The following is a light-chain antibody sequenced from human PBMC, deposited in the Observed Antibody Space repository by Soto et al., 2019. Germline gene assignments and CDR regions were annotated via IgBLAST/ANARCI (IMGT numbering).Light chain of an antibody. Sequence: EIVLTQSPGTLSLSPGERATLYCRASQSVGSNYLGWYQQKPGQAPRVLIYGASSRATGIPDRFSGSGSGADFTLTISRLEPEDFAVYYCQQYTTSPFTFGPGTKVDIK. CDR1: QSVGSNY. J-gene: IGKJ3*01. CDR2: GAS. CDR3: QQYTTSPFT. V-gene: IGKV3-20*01.